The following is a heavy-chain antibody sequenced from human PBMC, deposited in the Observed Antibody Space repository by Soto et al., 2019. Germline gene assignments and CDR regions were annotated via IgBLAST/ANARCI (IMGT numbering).Heavy chain of an antibody. CDR3: ARGLLGGAPSYTFHGMDV. V-gene: IGHV3-21*01. CDR2: ISSSSSYI. D-gene: IGHD1-26*01. CDR1: GFTFSSYS. J-gene: IGHJ6*01. Sequence: GGSLRLSCAASGFTFSSYSMNWVRQAPWKGLEWVSSISSSSSYIYYADSVKGRFTISRDNAKNSLYLQMNSLRAEDTAVYYCARGLLGGAPSYTFHGMDVWGQGTTVTVSS.